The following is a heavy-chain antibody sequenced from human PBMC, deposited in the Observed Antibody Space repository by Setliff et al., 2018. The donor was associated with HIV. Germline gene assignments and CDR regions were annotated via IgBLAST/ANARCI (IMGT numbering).Heavy chain of an antibody. V-gene: IGHV4-39*01. J-gene: IGHJ3*02. D-gene: IGHD3-9*01. CDR3: ARQDWDHAFDM. CDR1: GGSISSSSYY. Sequence: PSETLSLTCTVSGGSISSSSYYWGWIRQPPGKGLEWIGSIYYSGSTYYNPSLKSRVTISVDTSKNQFSLKLSSVTAADTAVYYCARQDWDHAFDMWGQGTMVTVSS. CDR2: IYYSGST.